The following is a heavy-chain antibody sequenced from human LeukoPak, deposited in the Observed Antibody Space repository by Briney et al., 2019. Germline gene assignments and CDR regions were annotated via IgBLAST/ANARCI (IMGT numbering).Heavy chain of an antibody. CDR2: ISDSGST. CDR3: ARGYDSSAYYPFNY. J-gene: IGHJ4*02. CDR1: GGSLSNHH. D-gene: IGHD3-22*01. V-gene: IGHV4-59*11. Sequence: SETLSLTCVVSGGSLSNHHWSWIRQSPGRGLEWIGYISDSGSTNYNPSLKSRVTISVDTSKNQFSLMLSSVTAADTAVYYCARGYDSSAYYPFNYWGQGTLVTVSS.